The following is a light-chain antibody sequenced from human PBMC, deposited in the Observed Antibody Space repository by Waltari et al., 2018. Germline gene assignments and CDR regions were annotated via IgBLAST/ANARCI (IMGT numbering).Light chain of an antibody. CDR2: WAS. CDR1: QSVFYSPTNKNY. Sequence: DFVMTQSPDSLAVSLGARATINCRSSQSVFYSPTNKNYLAWYQQKPGQPPKLLIYWASTRQSGVPDRFSGSGSGTDFTLTITNLQAEDVAVYYCQQYYSSPPVTFGTGTKVEIK. CDR3: QQYYSSPPVT. V-gene: IGKV4-1*01. J-gene: IGKJ3*01.